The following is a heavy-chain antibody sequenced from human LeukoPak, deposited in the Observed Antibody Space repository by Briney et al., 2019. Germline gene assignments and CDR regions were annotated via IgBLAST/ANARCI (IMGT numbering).Heavy chain of an antibody. J-gene: IGHJ4*02. V-gene: IGHV4-34*01. Sequence: SETLSLTCAVYGGSFSGYYWSWIRQPPGKGLEWIGEINHSGSTNYNPSLKSRVTISVDTSKNQFSLKLSSVTAADTAVYYCARGLYSSGWKTVDYWGQGTLVTVSS. D-gene: IGHD6-19*01. CDR2: INHSGST. CDR1: GGSFSGYY. CDR3: ARGLYSSGWKTVDY.